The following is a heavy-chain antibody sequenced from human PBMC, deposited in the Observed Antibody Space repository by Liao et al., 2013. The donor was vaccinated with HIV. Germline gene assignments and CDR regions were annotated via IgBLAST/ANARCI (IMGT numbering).Heavy chain of an antibody. J-gene: IGHJ5*02. V-gene: IGHV4-39*07. CDR1: GDSINSGSHY. CDR2: VFYRGSA. D-gene: IGHD3/OR15-3a*01. Sequence: QVQLQESGPGLVKPSETLSLICSVSGDSINSGSHYWGWIRQAPGKRLEWIGSVFYRGSAYYNPSLKSRVTISLDTAKNQISLNLTSATAADTAVYFCAREWAGSDFWKTYSQACQFDLWGQGVLVTVSS. CDR3: AREWAGSDFWKTYSQACQFDL.